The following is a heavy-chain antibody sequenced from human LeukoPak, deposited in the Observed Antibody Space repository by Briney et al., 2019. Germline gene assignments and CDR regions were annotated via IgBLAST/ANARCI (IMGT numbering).Heavy chain of an antibody. CDR2: LNSDGRST. Sequence: PGGSLRLSCAASGFTFSSSSMRWVRQAPGGGLVWVSRLNSDGRSTNYADFVKGRFIISRDNTKNTLYLQMNSLRIEDTAVYYCAKESSTWRQADSHFDHWGQGILVTVSS. D-gene: IGHD6-13*01. J-gene: IGHJ4*02. CDR1: GFTFSSSS. V-gene: IGHV3-74*01. CDR3: AKESSTWRQADSHFDH.